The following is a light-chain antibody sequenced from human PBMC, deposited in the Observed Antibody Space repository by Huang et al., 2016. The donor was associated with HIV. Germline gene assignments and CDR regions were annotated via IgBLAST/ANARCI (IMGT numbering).Light chain of an antibody. J-gene: IGKJ1*01. CDR1: QGVTSNQ. Sequence: EVVLTQSPGTLSLSPGERATLSCRASQGVTSNQLAWYQQKPGQAPRLVIYGASARATCIPDRFIGSGSGTGFTLTINRLEPEDSAVYYCQQYGISPWTFGQGTKVEIK. CDR2: GAS. V-gene: IGKV3-20*01. CDR3: QQYGISPWT.